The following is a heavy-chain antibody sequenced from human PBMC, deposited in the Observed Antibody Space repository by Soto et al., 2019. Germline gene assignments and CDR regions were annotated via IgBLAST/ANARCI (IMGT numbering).Heavy chain of an antibody. J-gene: IGHJ6*02. CDR2: IDXXDCYT. Sequence: GESLKISCKGSGYSCTSSWISLVRQMPGKGLEWMGRIDXXDCYTXYSPSFQGHVTISADKSISTAYLQWSSLKASDTAMYYCVRQDSKGIAALEVPYGMDVWGQGTRV. CDR1: GYSCTSSW. V-gene: IGHV5-10-1*01. D-gene: IGHD6-6*01. CDR3: VRQDSKGIAALEVPYGMDV.